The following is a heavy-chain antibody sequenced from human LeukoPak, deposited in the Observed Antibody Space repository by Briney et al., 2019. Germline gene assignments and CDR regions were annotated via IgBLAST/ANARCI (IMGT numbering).Heavy chain of an antibody. CDR3: TSALNLVLGELLGY. V-gene: IGHV3-15*01. CDR2: IKTEAEDGTT. J-gene: IGHJ4*02. D-gene: IGHD3-16*01. CDR1: GFIFSKAW. Sequence: PGGSLRLSCAASGFIFSKAWMAWVRQAPGKGLEWVGHIKTEAEDGTTDYAAPVKGRFTISRGDAKSTLYLQMNSLNTEDTAVYFCTSALNLVLGELLGYWGQGTLVTVSS.